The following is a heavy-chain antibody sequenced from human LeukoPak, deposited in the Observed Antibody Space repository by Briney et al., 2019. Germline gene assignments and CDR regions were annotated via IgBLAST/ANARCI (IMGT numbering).Heavy chain of an antibody. Sequence: GGSLRLSCAASGFTVSSNYMSWDRQAPGKGLEWVSVIYSGGSTYYADTVKGRFTISRDNSKNTLYLQMNSLRAEDTAVYYCAKVMTYQYSGSSFFDYWGQGTLVTVSS. CDR1: GFTVSSNY. J-gene: IGHJ4*02. V-gene: IGHV3-66*01. CDR2: IYSGGST. D-gene: IGHD1-26*01. CDR3: AKVMTYQYSGSSFFDY.